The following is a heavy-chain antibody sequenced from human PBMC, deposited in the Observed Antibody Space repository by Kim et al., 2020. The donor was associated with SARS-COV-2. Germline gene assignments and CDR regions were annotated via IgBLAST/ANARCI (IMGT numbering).Heavy chain of an antibody. D-gene: IGHD7-27*01. CDR1: VGSLSGYH. Sequence: SETLSLTCAVYVGSLSGYHWTWVRQPPGKGLEWIGEINHSEATNYNPSLRSRVAISIDTSKNQFSLKLNSVTAADTSVYFCARGWAGVVPSPILGIGPHYDYYAMDVWGRGTTVTVSS. CDR3: ARGWAGVVPSPILGIGPHYDYYAMDV. CDR2: INHSEAT. V-gene: IGHV4-34*01. J-gene: IGHJ6*02.